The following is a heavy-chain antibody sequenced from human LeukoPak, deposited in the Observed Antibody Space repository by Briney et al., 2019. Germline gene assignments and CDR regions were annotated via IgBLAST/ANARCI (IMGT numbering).Heavy chain of an antibody. V-gene: IGHV3-30*03. D-gene: IGHD6-19*01. CDR2: MSYDGSNK. Sequence: PGRSLRLSCAASGFTLSGYGMHWVRQAPGKGLEWVAVMSYDGSNKYYADSVKGRFTISRDNSKNTLYLQMNSLRAEDTAVYYCARDGQWLVYGMDVWGQGTKVTVSS. J-gene: IGHJ6*02. CDR3: ARDGQWLVYGMDV. CDR1: GFTLSGYG.